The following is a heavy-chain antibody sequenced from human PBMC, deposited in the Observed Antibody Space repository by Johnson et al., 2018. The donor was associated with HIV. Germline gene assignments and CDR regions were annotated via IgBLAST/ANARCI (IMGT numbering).Heavy chain of an antibody. CDR2: ISYDGSNK. Sequence: VQLVETGGGLIQPGGSLRLSCAASGFTVSSNYMSWVRQAPGKGLEWVAVISYDGSNKYYADSVKGRFTISRDNSKNTLYLQMNSLRAEDTAVYYCARVRLPDAFDIWGQGTMVTVSS. J-gene: IGHJ3*02. CDR1: GFTVSSNY. V-gene: IGHV3-30*03. CDR3: ARVRLPDAFDI.